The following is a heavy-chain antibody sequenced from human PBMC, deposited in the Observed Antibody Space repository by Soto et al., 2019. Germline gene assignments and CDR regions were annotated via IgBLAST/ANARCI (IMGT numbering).Heavy chain of an antibody. Sequence: GGSLRLSCAASGFTFSGYYMNWVRQAPGKGLEWISYISPSSSTIYYADSVKGRFTISRDNAKNSLYLQMISLRAEDAAIYYCAGARARSAFDIWGQGTMVTVSS. CDR1: GFTFSGYY. CDR2: ISPSSSTI. J-gene: IGHJ3*02. CDR3: AGARARSAFDI. V-gene: IGHV3-48*01.